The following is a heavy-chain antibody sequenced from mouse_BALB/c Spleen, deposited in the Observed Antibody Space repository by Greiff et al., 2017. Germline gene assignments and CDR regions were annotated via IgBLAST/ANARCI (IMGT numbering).Heavy chain of an antibody. CDR2: ISDGGSYT. D-gene: IGHD1-2*01. J-gene: IGHJ3*01. CDR1: GFTFSDDY. V-gene: IGHV5-4*02. CDR3: ARALTAATFAF. Sequence: EVKLMESGGGLVKPGGSLKLSCEANGFTFSDDYMYWVRQTPEKRLEWVATISDGGSYTYYPDSVKGRFTISRDNAKNYLYLQMSSLKSEDTSMCDCARALTAATFAFWGEGTLVTVSA.